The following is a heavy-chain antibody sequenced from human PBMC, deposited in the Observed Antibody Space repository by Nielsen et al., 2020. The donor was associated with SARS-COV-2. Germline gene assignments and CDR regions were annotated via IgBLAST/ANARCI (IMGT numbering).Heavy chain of an antibody. CDR3: ARLYSGYDSVFYYYYGMDV. CDR2: IYYSGST. J-gene: IGHJ6*02. D-gene: IGHD5-12*01. V-gene: IGHV4-61*01. Sequence: SETLSLTCTVSGGSVSSGSYYWSWIRQPLGKGLEWIGYIYYSGSTNYNPSLKSRVTISVDTSKNQFSLKLSSVTAADTAVYYCARLYSGYDSVFYYYYGMDVWGQGTTVTVSS. CDR1: GGSVSSGSYY.